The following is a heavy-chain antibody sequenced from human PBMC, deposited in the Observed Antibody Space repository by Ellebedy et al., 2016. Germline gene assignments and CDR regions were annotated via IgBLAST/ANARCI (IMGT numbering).Heavy chain of an antibody. D-gene: IGHD3-22*01. CDR1: GGTFSSYA. J-gene: IGHJ4*02. Sequence: SVKVSCXASGGTFSSYAISWVRQAPGQGLEWMGGIIPIFGTTNYAQKFQGRVTFTADESTSTAYMELSSLRSEDTAVYYCARGSDYYDSSGYYYWGQGTLVTVSS. CDR3: ARGSDYYDSSGYYY. CDR2: IIPIFGTT. V-gene: IGHV1-69*13.